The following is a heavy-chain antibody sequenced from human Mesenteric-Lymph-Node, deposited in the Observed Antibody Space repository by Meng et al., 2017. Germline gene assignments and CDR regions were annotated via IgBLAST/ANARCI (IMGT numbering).Heavy chain of an antibody. CDR1: GGSISSSSYY. Sequence: QVELQESGPGLVKPSETLSLTCTGSGGSISSSSYYWGWIRQPPGKGLEWIGSIYYSGSTYYNPSLKGRVTISVDTSKNQFSLNLSSVTAADTAVYYCARGQRSYSGSYPEWFDPWGQGTLVTVSS. D-gene: IGHD1-26*01. CDR2: IYYSGST. CDR3: ARGQRSYSGSYPEWFDP. J-gene: IGHJ5*02. V-gene: IGHV4-39*07.